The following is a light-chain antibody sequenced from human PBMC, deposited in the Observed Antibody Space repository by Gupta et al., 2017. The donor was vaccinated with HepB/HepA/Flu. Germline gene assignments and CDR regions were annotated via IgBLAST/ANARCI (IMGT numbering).Light chain of an antibody. CDR2: WAS. CDR1: QTSLWGSNNKNY. V-gene: IGKV4-1*01. Sequence: DIVMTQSPDSLAVSLGERATINCKSSQTSLWGSNNKNYLAWYQQKPGQPPKVLIYWASPRESGLPDRFSGSGSGTNFTLTISSRQAEDVAVYYCQQKHNPPWAFGQGTKVETK. J-gene: IGKJ1*01. CDR3: QQKHNPPWA.